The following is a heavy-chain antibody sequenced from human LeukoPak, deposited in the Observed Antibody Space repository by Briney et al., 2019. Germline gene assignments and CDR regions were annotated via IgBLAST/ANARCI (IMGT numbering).Heavy chain of an antibody. CDR1: GYRFATYW. CDR2: IYPGDSDT. Sequence: GESLKISCKGSGYRFATYWIGWVRQMPGKGLEWMGIIYPGDSDTRYSPSFQGQVTISADKSISTAYLQWSSLKASDTAMYYCARLRGEPNDAFDIWGQGTMVTVSS. V-gene: IGHV5-51*01. CDR3: ARLRGEPNDAFDI. D-gene: IGHD3-10*01. J-gene: IGHJ3*02.